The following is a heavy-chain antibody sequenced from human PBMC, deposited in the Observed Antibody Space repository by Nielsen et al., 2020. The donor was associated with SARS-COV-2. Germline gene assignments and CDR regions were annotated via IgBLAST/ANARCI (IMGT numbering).Heavy chain of an antibody. Sequence: GESLKISCAASGFTFSSFWMNWVRQAPGKGLEWVANIKQDGRDKYYVGSVKGRFTISRDNAKNSLYLEMNSLRAEDTAVYYCATAYGYSYFDHWGQGTLVTVSS. V-gene: IGHV3-7*05. CDR3: ATAYGYSYFDH. J-gene: IGHJ4*02. CDR2: IKQDGRDK. CDR1: GFTFSSFW. D-gene: IGHD3-22*01.